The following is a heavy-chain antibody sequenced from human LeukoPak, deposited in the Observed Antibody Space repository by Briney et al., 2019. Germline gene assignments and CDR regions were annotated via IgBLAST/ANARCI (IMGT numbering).Heavy chain of an antibody. J-gene: IGHJ4*02. CDR2: IDHTGSI. CDR1: AGSFTGYY. V-gene: IGHV4-34*01. Sequence: PSETLSLTCAVNAGSFTGYYWSWIHQPPGKGLEWIGEIDHTGSISYNPSLRSRVTISVDTFKNQFSLKLRSVTAADRAIYYCARGGYGPGSHYSYWGQGTLVTVSS. CDR3: ARGGYGPGSHYSY. D-gene: IGHD3-10*01.